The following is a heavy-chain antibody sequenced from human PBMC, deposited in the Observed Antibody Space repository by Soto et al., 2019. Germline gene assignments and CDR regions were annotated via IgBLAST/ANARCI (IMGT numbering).Heavy chain of an antibody. D-gene: IGHD2-15*01. CDR1: GFTFSSYW. Sequence: HPGGSLRLSCAASGFTFSSYWMSWVRQAPGKGLEWVANIKQDGSEKYYVDSVKGRFTISRDNAKNSLYLQMNSLRAEDTAVYYCARECSGGSCYDAFDIWRQGTMVTVSS. CDR3: ARECSGGSCYDAFDI. CDR2: IKQDGSEK. J-gene: IGHJ3*02. V-gene: IGHV3-7*01.